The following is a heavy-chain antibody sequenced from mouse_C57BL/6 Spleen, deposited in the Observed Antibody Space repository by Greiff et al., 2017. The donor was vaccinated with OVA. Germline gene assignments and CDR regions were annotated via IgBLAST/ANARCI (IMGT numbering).Heavy chain of an antibody. CDR2: IDPSDSET. D-gene: IGHD1-1*01. CDR3: ARCPKYYGSNGDFDY. V-gene: IGHV1-52*01. Sequence: QVQLQQPGAELVRPGSSVKLSCKASGYTFTSYWMHWVKQRPIQGLEWIGNIDPSDSETHYNQKFKDKATLTVDKSSSTAYMQLSSLTSEDSAVYYCARCPKYYGSNGDFDYWGQGTTLTVSS. J-gene: IGHJ2*01. CDR1: GYTFTSYW.